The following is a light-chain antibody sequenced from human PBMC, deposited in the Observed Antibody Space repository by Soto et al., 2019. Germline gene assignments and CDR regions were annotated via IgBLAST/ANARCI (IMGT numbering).Light chain of an antibody. CDR3: QQYDSYRT. J-gene: IGKJ1*01. CDR1: QNVTTW. Sequence: DIQLTETASFLAAAVGDRVTISCRASQNVTTWLAWYQHKPGKAPKLLLYDVSNLESGVPSRFSGSGSGTEFTLTISSLQSDDFATYFCQQYDSYRTFGQGTKV. CDR2: DVS. V-gene: IGKV1-5*01.